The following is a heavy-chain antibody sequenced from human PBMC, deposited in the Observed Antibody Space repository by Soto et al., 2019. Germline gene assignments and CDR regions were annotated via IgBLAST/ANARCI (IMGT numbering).Heavy chain of an antibody. V-gene: IGHV1-69*01. Sequence: QVQLVQSGAEVKKPGSSVKVSCKASGGTFSSYAISWVRQAPGQGLEWMGGISPIFGTANYAQKFQGRVTITADESTSTAYMELSSLRSEDTAVYYCARVCSGGSCHPPAFDIWGQGTMVTGSS. CDR1: GGTFSSYA. CDR2: ISPIFGTA. D-gene: IGHD2-15*01. J-gene: IGHJ3*02. CDR3: ARVCSGGSCHPPAFDI.